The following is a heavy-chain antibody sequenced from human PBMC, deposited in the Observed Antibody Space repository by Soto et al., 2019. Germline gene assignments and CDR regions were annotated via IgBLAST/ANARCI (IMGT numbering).Heavy chain of an antibody. Sequence: GGSLRLSCAASGFTVSSNYMSWVRQAPGKGLEWVSVIYSGGSTYYADSAKGRFTISRDNSKNTMYLQMNSLEAEDTAVYYGAREGTEDQKSRDAFDIWGQGTMVTVSS. CDR3: AREGTEDQKSRDAFDI. CDR2: IYSGGST. J-gene: IGHJ3*02. CDR1: GFTVSSNY. V-gene: IGHV3-66*02. D-gene: IGHD2-15*01.